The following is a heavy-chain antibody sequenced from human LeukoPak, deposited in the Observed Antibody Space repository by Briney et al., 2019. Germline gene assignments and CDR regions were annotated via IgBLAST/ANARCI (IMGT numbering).Heavy chain of an antibody. CDR1: GGSISSYY. CDR3: ARHFSNGDYGYDY. D-gene: IGHD4-17*01. CDR2: IYYSGST. V-gene: IGHV4-59*08. Sequence: SETLSLTCTVSGGSISSYYWSWIRQSPQKGLEWIGYIYYSGSTNYNPSLKSRVTISVDTSKNQFSLKLSSVTAADTAVYYCARHFSNGDYGYDYWGQGTLVTVSS. J-gene: IGHJ4*02.